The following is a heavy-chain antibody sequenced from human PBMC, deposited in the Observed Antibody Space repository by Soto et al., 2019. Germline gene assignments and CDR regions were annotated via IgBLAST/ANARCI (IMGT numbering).Heavy chain of an antibody. J-gene: IGHJ6*02. D-gene: IGHD2-8*01. CDR3: ARDQGVYCTNGVCSHYYGMDV. Sequence: SETLSLTCTVSGGSISSGDYYWSWIRQPPGKGLEWIGYIYYSGSTYYNPSLKSRVTISVDTSKNQFSLKLSSVTAADTAVYYCARDQGVYCTNGVCSHYYGMDVWGQGTTVPVSS. V-gene: IGHV4-30-4*01. CDR1: GGSISSGDYY. CDR2: IYYSGST.